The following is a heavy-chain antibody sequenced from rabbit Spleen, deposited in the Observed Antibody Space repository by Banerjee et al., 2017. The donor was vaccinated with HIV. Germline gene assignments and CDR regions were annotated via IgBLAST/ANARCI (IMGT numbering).Heavy chain of an antibody. D-gene: IGHD1-1*01. V-gene: IGHV1S45*01. CDR1: GVSLNDKDV. CDR2: IDVVKSGNT. Sequence: EQLEESGGGLVKPEGSLTLTCKASGVSLNDKDVMCWVRQAPGKGLEWIACIDVVKSGNTYYASWAKGRFTISKASSTTVTLQMTSLTAADTATYFCARDTSTSFSSYGMDLWGPGTLVTVS. J-gene: IGHJ6*01. CDR3: ARDTSTSFSSYGMDL.